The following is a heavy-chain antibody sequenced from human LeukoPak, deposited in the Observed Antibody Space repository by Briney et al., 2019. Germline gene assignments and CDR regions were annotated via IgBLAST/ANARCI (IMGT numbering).Heavy chain of an antibody. J-gene: IGHJ4*02. V-gene: IGHV3-11*03. CDR3: ASSPRLSGSYSS. CDR2: ISSSSSYT. CDR1: GFSFTDYP. D-gene: IGHD1-26*01. Sequence: PGGSLRLSCATSGFSFTDYPMNWVRQAPGRGLEWVSYISSSSSYTNYADSVKGRFTISRDNAKNSLYLQMNSLGAEDTAVYYCASSPRLSGSYSSWGQGTLVTVSS.